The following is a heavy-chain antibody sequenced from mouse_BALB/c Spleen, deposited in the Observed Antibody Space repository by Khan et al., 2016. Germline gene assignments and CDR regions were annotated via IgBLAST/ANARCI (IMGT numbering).Heavy chain of an antibody. J-gene: IGHJ1*01. CDR2: ISYDGSN. CDR3: ARDPFYYYGSTYWYFDV. CDR1: GYSITSGYY. Sequence: EVQLQESGPGLVKPSQSLSLTCSVTGYSITSGYYWNWIRQFPGNKLEWMGYISYDGSNNYNPSLKNRISITRDTSKNQFILKLNSVTTEDTATYDCARDPFYYYGSTYWYFDVWGAGTTVTVSS. D-gene: IGHD1-1*01. V-gene: IGHV3-6*02.